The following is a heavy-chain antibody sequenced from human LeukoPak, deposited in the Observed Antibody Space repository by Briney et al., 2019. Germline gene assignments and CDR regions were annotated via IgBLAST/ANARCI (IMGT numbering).Heavy chain of an antibody. J-gene: IGHJ5*02. CDR2: ISSSSDYI. CDR1: GFSFSHYG. CDR3: ARVWGRHLEQLVPDNWFDP. D-gene: IGHD6-6*01. V-gene: IGHV3-21*01. Sequence: PGGSLRLSCAGSGFSFSHYGINWVRQAPGKGLEWVSSISSSSDYIYYADSVKGRFTISRDNAKNLLYLQMNSLRAEDTAVYYCARVWGRHLEQLVPDNWFDPWGQGTLVTVSS.